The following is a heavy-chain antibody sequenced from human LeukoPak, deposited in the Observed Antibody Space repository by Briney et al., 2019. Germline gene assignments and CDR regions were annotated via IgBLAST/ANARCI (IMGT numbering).Heavy chain of an antibody. CDR3: ARGTWWELRSAFDI. D-gene: IGHD1-26*01. CDR1: GGSISSGSYY. Sequence: PSETLSLTCTVSGGSISSGSYYWSWIRQPAGKGLEWIGRIYTTGRTNYNPSLKGRVTISLDTSKNQFSLKLSSVTAADTAVYYCARGTWWELRSAFDIWGQGTMVTVSS. CDR2: IYTTGRT. J-gene: IGHJ3*02. V-gene: IGHV4-61*02.